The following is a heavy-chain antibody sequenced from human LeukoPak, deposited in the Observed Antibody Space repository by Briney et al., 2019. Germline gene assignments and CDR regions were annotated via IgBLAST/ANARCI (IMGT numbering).Heavy chain of an antibody. V-gene: IGHV4-34*01. CDR3: ARGLYGDYFLFDF. D-gene: IGHD4-17*01. Sequence: SETLSLTCAVCGGSFSGYFWTWIRQPPGKGLEWIGEINHSGSTNYNPSLKSRVTISADTSKNQFSLKLSSVTAADTAVYYCARGLYGDYFLFDFWGQGTLVTVSS. CDR1: GGSFSGYF. J-gene: IGHJ4*02. CDR2: INHSGST.